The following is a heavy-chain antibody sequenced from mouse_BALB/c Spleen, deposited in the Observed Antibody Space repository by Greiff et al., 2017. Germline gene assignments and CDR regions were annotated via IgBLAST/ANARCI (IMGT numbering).Heavy chain of an antibody. D-gene: IGHD4-1*01. CDR3: TRGGETGTGDY. Sequence: EVQLVESGGGLVKPGGSLKLSCAASGFTFSSYTMSWVRQTPEKRLEWVATISSGGSYTYYPDSVKGRFTISRDNAKNTLYLQMSSLKSEDTAMYYCTRGGETGTGDYWGQGTTLTVSS. CDR1: GFTFSSYT. V-gene: IGHV5-6-4*01. J-gene: IGHJ2*01. CDR2: ISSGGSYT.